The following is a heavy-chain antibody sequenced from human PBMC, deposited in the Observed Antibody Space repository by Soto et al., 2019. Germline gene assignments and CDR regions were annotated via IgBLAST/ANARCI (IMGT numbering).Heavy chain of an antibody. CDR2: IIRSFGTA. CDR3: ARGRRMYRLEWGPAYCGGDCYFFVY. CDR1: GGTFSSYA. J-gene: IGHJ4*02. V-gene: IGHV1-69*01. D-gene: IGHD2-21*02. Sequence: QVQLVQSGAEVKKPGSSVKVSCKASGGTFSSYAISWVRQAPGQGLEWMGGIIRSFGTANYAQKFQGRVTITAGECTSTAYIELSSLRSEETAVYYGARGRRMYRLEWGPAYCGGDCYFFVYWCQGTLVNVSS.